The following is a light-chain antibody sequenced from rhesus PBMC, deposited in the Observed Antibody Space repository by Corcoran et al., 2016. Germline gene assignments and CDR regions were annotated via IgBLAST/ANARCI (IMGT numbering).Light chain of an antibody. CDR2: GAS. CDR3: QKNSNFQC. V-gene: IGKV3-24*04. J-gene: IGKJ2*01. Sequence: ETVLTQSPATLSLSPGERATLSCRASQSVGGYLACYHQKPGPAPRLLIYGASMRTTGIPDRFSCSGDGTDLHRPIHRREPVDVGIYYCQKNSNFQCFGPGTKVEIK. CDR1: QSVGGY.